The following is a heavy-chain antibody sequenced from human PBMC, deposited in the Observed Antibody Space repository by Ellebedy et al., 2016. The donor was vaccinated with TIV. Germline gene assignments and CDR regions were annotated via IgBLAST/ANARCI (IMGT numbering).Heavy chain of an antibody. D-gene: IGHD3-9*01. CDR3: ASRAHYDILTGYYPGGPFDY. V-gene: IGHV1-69*13. CDR1: GYTFTSYY. CDR2: IIPIFGTA. Sequence: ASVKVSCKASGYTFTSYYMHWVRQAPGQGLEWMGGIIPIFGTANYAQKFQGRVTITADEPTSTAYMELSSLRSEDTAVYYCASRAHYDILTGYYPGGPFDYWGQGTLVTVSS. J-gene: IGHJ4*02.